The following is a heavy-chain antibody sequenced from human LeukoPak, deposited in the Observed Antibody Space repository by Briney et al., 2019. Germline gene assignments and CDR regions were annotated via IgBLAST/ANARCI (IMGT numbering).Heavy chain of an antibody. J-gene: IGHJ4*02. Sequence: PSETLSLTCAVYGGSFSGYYGSWIRQPPGKGLEWIGEINHSGSTNYNPSLKSRVTISVDTSKNQFSLKLSSVTAADTAVYYCARGHSYYDYVWGSYRYGYMGDYWGQGTLVTVSS. D-gene: IGHD3-16*02. CDR1: GGSFSGYY. CDR2: INHSGST. V-gene: IGHV4-34*01. CDR3: ARGHSYYDYVWGSYRYGYMGDY.